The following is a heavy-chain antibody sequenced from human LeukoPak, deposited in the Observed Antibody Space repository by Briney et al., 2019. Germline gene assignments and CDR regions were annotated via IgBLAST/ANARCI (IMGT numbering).Heavy chain of an antibody. Sequence: SETLPLTCTVSGGSISSYYWSWIRQPPGKGLDWIGYVYYSGTTNYNPSLKSRVTISVDTSKNQFSLKLNSVTAADTAVYYCARAAGGVTMIRGIIGYYGMDVWGQGATVTVSS. CDR1: GGSISSYY. CDR3: ARAAGGVTMIRGIIGYYGMDV. V-gene: IGHV4-59*01. CDR2: VYYSGTT. J-gene: IGHJ6*02. D-gene: IGHD3-10*01.